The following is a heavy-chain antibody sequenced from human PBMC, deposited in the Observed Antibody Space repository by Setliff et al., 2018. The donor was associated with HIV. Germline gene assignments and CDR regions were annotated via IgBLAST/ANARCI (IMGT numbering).Heavy chain of an antibody. D-gene: IGHD6-19*01. CDR2: INQDGSEK. Sequence: PGGSLRLSCAASGFTFSDYWMTWFRQAPGKGLEWVANINQDGSEKYYVDSVKGRFTISRDNAKNSLYLQMNSLRAEDTAVYYCAREGSSGWYLWGQGTLVTVSS. V-gene: IGHV3-7*03. J-gene: IGHJ4*02. CDR3: AREGSSGWYL. CDR1: GFTFSDYW.